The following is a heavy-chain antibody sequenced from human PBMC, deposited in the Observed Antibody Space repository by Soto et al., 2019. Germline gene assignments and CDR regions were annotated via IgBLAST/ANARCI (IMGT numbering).Heavy chain of an antibody. CDR1: GFSLSTTRMR. Sequence: SGPTLVNPTQTLTLTCTFSGFSLSTTRMRVSWIRQPPGKALEWLARIDWDDDKFYSTSLKTRLTISKDTSKNQVVLTMTNMEPVDTATYYCARMGHNWNYIEYWGQGTLVTVSS. CDR2: IDWDDDK. D-gene: IGHD3-3*01. CDR3: ARMGHNWNYIEY. V-gene: IGHV2-70*04. J-gene: IGHJ4*02.